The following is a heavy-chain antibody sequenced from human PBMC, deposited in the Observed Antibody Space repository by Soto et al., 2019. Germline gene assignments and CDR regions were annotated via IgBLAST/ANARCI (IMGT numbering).Heavy chain of an antibody. V-gene: IGHV4-30-2*01. J-gene: IGHJ6*02. D-gene: IGHD2-2*01. CDR1: GGSISSGDYS. CDR2: IYYGGST. CDR3: ARNAPYCSSTSHCAYGMDV. Sequence: SETLSLTCAVSGGSISSGDYSWNWIRQPPGKGLEWIGYIYYGGSTYYNPSLQSRVTMSVDRSRNQFSLKLNSVTAADTAVYYCARNAPYCSSTSHCAYGMDVWGQGTTVTISS.